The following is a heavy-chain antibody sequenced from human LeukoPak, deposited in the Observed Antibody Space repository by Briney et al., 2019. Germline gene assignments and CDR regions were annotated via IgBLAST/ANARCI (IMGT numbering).Heavy chain of an antibody. CDR3: ARGVESDILTGYDPYFDY. CDR2: IYYSGST. J-gene: IGHJ4*02. V-gene: IGHV4-30-4*01. Sequence: SQTLSLTCTVSGGSISSGDYYWSWIRQPPGKGLEWIGYIYYSGSTYYNPSFKSRVTILVETSKNQFSLKLSSVTAADTAVYYCARGVESDILTGYDPYFDYWGQGTLVTVSS. CDR1: GGSISSGDYY. D-gene: IGHD3-9*01.